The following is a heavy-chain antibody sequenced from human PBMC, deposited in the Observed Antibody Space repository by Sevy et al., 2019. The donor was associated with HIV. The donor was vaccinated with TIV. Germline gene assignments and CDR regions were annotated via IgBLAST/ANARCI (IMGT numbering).Heavy chain of an antibody. CDR2: ISSSGSTI. V-gene: IGHV3-48*03. CDR3: ARDGRVVGATRDYGMDV. CDR1: GFTFSSYE. Sequence: GGSLRLSCAASGFTFSSYEMNWVHQAPGKGLEWVSYISSSGSTIYYADSVKGRFTISRDNAKNSLYLQMNSLRAEDTAVYYCARDGRVVGATRDYGMDVWGQGTTVTVSS. J-gene: IGHJ6*02. D-gene: IGHD1-26*01.